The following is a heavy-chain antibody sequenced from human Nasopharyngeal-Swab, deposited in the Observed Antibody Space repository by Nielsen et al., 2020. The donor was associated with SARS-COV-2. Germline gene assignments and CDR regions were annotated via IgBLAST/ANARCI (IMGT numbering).Heavy chain of an antibody. J-gene: IGHJ4*02. D-gene: IGHD5-18*01. V-gene: IGHV4-61*02. Sequence: TLSLTCTVSGGSISSGSYYWSWIRQPAGKGLEWIGRIYTSGSTNYNPSLKSRVTISVDTSKNQFSLKLSSVTAADTAVYYCARSRGYSYGFSNWGQGTLVTVSS. CDR3: ARSRGYSYGFSN. CDR1: GGSISSGSYY. CDR2: IYTSGST.